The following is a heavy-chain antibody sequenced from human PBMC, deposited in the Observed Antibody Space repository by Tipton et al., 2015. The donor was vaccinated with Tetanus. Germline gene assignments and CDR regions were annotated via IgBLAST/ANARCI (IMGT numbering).Heavy chain of an antibody. CDR2: ISHSGSS. V-gene: IGHV4-34*01. D-gene: IGHD3-16*01. CDR3: ARDQGGGRVARLNWFGP. CDR1: GGSFSLYY. J-gene: IGHJ5*02. Sequence: TLSLTCTVSGGSFSLYYWNWVRQSPGKGLEWIGEISHSGSSSYSPSLKSRVTISVDTSKNQFSLRLSSVTAADTAVYYCARDQGGGRVARLNWFGPWGQGTLVTVSS.